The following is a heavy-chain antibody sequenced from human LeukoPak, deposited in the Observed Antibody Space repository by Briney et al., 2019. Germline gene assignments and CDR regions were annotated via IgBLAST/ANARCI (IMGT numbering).Heavy chain of an antibody. CDR1: GFTFSSYG. Sequence: GGSLRLSCAASGFTFSSYGMHWVRQAPGKGLEWVAFIRYDGSNKYYADSVKGRFTISRDNSKNTLYLQMNSLRAEDTAVYYCAKDVTGGGSYPSTFDYWGQGTLVTVSS. CDR3: AKDVTGGGSYPSTFDY. J-gene: IGHJ4*02. V-gene: IGHV3-30*02. CDR2: IRYDGSNK. D-gene: IGHD1-26*01.